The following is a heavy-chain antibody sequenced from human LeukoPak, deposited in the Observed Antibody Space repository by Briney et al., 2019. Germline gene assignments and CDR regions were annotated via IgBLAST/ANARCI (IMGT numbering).Heavy chain of an antibody. V-gene: IGHV4-39*07. CDR1: GGSISSSSYY. J-gene: IGHJ6*03. CDR3: RGLELRGYYYMDV. D-gene: IGHD1-7*01. Sequence: SETLSLTCTVSGGSISSSSYYWGWIRQPPGKGLEWIGSIYYSGSTYYNPSLKSRVTISVDTSKNQFSLKLSSVTAADTAAYYCRGLELRGYYYMDVWGKGTTVTVSS. CDR2: IYYSGST.